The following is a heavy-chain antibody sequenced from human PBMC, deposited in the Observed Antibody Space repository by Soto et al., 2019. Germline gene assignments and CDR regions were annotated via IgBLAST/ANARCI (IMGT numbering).Heavy chain of an antibody. D-gene: IGHD2-8*01. CDR3: ARDHRGVTDAVDI. J-gene: IGHJ3*02. Sequence: QVHLVQSGAEVKKPGASVKVACKASGYTFTSFGISWVRQAPGQGLEWMGCSSAYNGNTNYAENLQGRVTMTTDTSTSTDSMELRSLRSDDTAVPSCARDHRGVTDAVDIFGQGTTVTVSS. CDR2: SSAYNGNT. CDR1: GYTFTSFG. V-gene: IGHV1-18*01.